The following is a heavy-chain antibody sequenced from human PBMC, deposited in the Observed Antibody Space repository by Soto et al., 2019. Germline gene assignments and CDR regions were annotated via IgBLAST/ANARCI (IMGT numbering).Heavy chain of an antibody. V-gene: IGHV4-31*03. CDR3: ASDHLVNGYDSN. D-gene: IGHD5-12*01. J-gene: IGHJ4*02. Sequence: QVQLQESGPGLVKPSQTLSLTCTVSGGSISSGGYYWSWIRQHPGKGLEWIGYIYYSGSTYYNPSLKSRVTIPVDTSKNQFCLKLSSVTAAVTAVYYCASDHLVNGYDSNRGQGTLVTVSS. CDR2: IYYSGST. CDR1: GGSISSGGYY.